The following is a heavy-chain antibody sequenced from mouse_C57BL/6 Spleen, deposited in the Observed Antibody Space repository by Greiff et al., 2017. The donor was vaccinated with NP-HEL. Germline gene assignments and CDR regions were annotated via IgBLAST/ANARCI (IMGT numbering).Heavy chain of an antibody. J-gene: IGHJ1*03. V-gene: IGHV5-16*01. Sequence: EVKLVESEGGLVQPGSSMKLSCTASGFTFSDYYMAWVRQVPEKGLEWVANINYDGSSTYYLDSLKSRFIISRDNAKNILYLQMSSLKSEDTATYYCARKGYWYFDVWGTGTTVTVSS. CDR3: ARKGYWYFDV. CDR1: GFTFSDYY. CDR2: INYDGSST.